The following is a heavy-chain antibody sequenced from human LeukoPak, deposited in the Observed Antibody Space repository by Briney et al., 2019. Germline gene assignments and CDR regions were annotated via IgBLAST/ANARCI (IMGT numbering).Heavy chain of an antibody. Sequence: PSETLSLTCTVSGGSISSGDYYWSWIRQPPGKGLEWIGYIYYSGSTYYNPSLKSRVTISVDTSKNQFSLKLSSVTAADTAVYYCARAPKVPAAMSNWFDPWGQGTLVTVSS. CDR1: GGSISSGDYY. CDR3: ARAPKVPAAMSNWFDP. CDR2: IYYSGST. D-gene: IGHD2-2*01. V-gene: IGHV4-30-4*01. J-gene: IGHJ5*02.